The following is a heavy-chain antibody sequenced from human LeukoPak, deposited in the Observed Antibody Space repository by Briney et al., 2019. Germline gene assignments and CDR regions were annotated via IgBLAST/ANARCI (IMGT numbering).Heavy chain of an antibody. J-gene: IGHJ3*02. CDR3: ARGLQETLAWLKALSAFDI. CDR1: GNSIQRGGNY. CDR2: NYISGST. V-gene: IGHV4-61*02. D-gene: IGHD5-24*01. Sequence: PPWTGSGNSIQRGGNYWGRIRPPPGEGLEGIWPNYISGSTNYSPSLKSRVTRSGDTSKNQFSLRLSSVTAAGTAVYYCARGLQETLAWLKALSAFDIWGQGTMVTVSS.